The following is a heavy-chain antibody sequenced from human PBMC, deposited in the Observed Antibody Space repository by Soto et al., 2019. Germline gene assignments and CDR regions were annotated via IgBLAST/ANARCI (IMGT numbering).Heavy chain of an antibody. D-gene: IGHD3-10*02. CDR3: ARIVRDTYYYGMDV. V-gene: IGHV4-59*01. Sequence: QVQLRESGPGLVKPSETLFLTCTVSGGSISSYYWSWIRQPPGKGLEWIGYIYYSGSTNYNPSLNSRVTMSVDTSKNQFSLKVSSVTATDPAVYYFARIVRDTYYYGMDVWGQGTTVAVSS. CDR1: GGSISSYY. CDR2: IYYSGST. J-gene: IGHJ6*02.